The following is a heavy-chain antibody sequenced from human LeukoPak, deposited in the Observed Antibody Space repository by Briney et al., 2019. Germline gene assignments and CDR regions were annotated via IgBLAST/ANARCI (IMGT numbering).Heavy chain of an antibody. CDR2: INQDGTEK. Sequence: PGESLRLSCAASGFTFTTYWMSWVRQFPGKGLEWVANINQDGTEKYYVDSVKGRFTIFRDNAKNSLYLQMNSLRVEDTAIYYCVKVAKYYYGSETYYFFEHWGQGTPVTASS. CDR3: VKVAKYYYGSETYYFFEH. J-gene: IGHJ4*02. CDR1: GFTFTTYW. D-gene: IGHD3-10*01. V-gene: IGHV3-7*01.